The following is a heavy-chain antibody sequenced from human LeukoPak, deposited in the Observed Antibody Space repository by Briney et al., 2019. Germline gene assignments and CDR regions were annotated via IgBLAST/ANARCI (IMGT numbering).Heavy chain of an antibody. Sequence: GESLKISCKGSGYSFTNNWIGWVRQKPGKGLEWMGLIYPGDSDTRYSPSFQGQVTISADKSISTAYLQWSSLKASDTAIYYCARPSGGYNREFDYWGQGTLVTVSS. V-gene: IGHV5-51*01. D-gene: IGHD1-14*01. CDR2: IYPGDSDT. J-gene: IGHJ4*02. CDR3: ARPSGGYNREFDY. CDR1: GYSFTNNW.